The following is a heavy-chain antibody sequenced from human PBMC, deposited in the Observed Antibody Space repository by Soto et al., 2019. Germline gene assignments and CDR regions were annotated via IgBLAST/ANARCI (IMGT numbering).Heavy chain of an antibody. J-gene: IGHJ4*02. CDR3: ARYGSGSTSRVSPVDY. CDR1: GGSVSSGSYY. Sequence: PSETLSLTCTVSGGSVSSGSYYWSWIRQHPGKGLEWIGYIYYSGSTYYNPSLKSRVTISVDTSKNQFSLKLSSVTAADTAVYYCARYGSGSTSRVSPVDYWGQGTLVTVSS. V-gene: IGHV4-31*03. CDR2: IYYSGST. D-gene: IGHD3-10*01.